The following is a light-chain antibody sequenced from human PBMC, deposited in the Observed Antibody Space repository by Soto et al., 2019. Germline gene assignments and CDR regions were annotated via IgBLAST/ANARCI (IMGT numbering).Light chain of an antibody. CDR3: AAWDDSLSDVV. V-gene: IGLV1-47*01. J-gene: IGLJ2*01. CDR1: SSNIGSNY. CDR2: RNN. Sequence: QSVLTQPPSASGTPGQRVTISCSGSSSNIGSNYVYWYQQLPGTAPTLLIYRNNPRPSGVPDRFSGSKSGTSASLAISGLRSEDEADYYCAAWDDSLSDVVFGGGTKLTVL.